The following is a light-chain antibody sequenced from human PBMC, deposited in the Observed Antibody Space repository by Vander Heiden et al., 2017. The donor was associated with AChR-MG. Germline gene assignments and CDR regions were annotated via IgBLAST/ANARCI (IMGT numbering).Light chain of an antibody. Sequence: QSVLPQPPSTSRTPGQRVTVSCSGSSSNSGSNTVNWYQQLPGTAPKLLIYSNNQRPSGVPDRFSGSKSGTSASLAISGLQAEDEADYYCAAWDDSLNGWVFGGGTKLTVL. CDR1: SSNSGSNT. V-gene: IGLV1-44*01. J-gene: IGLJ3*02. CDR2: SNN. CDR3: AAWDDSLNGWV.